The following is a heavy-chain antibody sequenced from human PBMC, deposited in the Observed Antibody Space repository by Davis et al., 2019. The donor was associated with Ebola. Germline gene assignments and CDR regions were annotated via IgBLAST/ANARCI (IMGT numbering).Heavy chain of an antibody. J-gene: IGHJ4*02. CDR2: IYSGGST. D-gene: IGHD2-8*02. V-gene: IGHV3-53*01. Sequence: PGGSLRLSCAASGFTVSSNYMSWVRQAPGKGLEWVSVIYSGGSTYYADSVKGRFTISRDNSKNTLYLQMNSLRAEDTAVYYCARWDSNNLYWIAYWGRGSLVTVFS. CDR1: GFTVSSNY. CDR3: ARWDSNNLYWIAY.